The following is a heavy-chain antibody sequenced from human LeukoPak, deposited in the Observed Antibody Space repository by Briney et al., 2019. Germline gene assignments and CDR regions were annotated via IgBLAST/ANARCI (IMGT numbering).Heavy chain of an antibody. CDR3: ARDQYYYDSNGYSIVDY. CDR2: IYTSGST. D-gene: IGHD3-22*01. V-gene: IGHV4-4*07. Sequence: SETLSLTCTVSGGSISSYYWSWIRQPAGKGLEWIGRIYTSGSTNYNPSLKSRVTMSVDTSKNQFSLKLSSVTAADTAVYYCARDQYYYDSNGYSIVDYWGQGTLVTVSS. J-gene: IGHJ4*02. CDR1: GGSISSYY.